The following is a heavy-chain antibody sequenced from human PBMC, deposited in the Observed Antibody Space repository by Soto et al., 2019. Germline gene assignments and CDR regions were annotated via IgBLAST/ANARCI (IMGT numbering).Heavy chain of an antibody. V-gene: IGHV1-2*02. CDR3: ARDGYSAGWEDY. D-gene: IGHD5-12*01. CDR2: INPNGGGT. J-gene: IGHJ4*02. CDR1: GYSFTGYY. Sequence: EASVKVSCRASGYSFTGYYMHCVRQAPGQGLEWIGSINPNGGGTVTAQKFQGTVTMTRNTSISTAYMQSSRLRSDDTAVYYCARDGYSAGWEDYWGRGSRVTFCS.